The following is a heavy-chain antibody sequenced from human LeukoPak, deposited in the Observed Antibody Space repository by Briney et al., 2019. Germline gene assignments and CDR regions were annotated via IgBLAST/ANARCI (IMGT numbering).Heavy chain of an antibody. V-gene: IGHV1-2*02. CDR2: INPNSGGT. Sequence: ASVKVSCKASGYTFTGYYMHWVRQAPGQGLEWMGWINPNSGGTNYAQKFQGRVTMTRDTSISTAYMELSRLRSDDTAAYYCARDGFYCSSTSCYFDYWGQGTLVTVSS. J-gene: IGHJ4*02. CDR3: ARDGFYCSSTSCYFDY. D-gene: IGHD2-2*01. CDR1: GYTFTGYY.